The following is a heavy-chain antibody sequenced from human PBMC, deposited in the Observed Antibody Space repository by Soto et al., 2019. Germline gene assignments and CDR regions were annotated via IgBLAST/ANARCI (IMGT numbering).Heavy chain of an antibody. J-gene: IGHJ4*02. CDR1: GFTFDDYA. V-gene: IGHV3-9*01. Sequence: EVQLVESGGGLVEPGRSLRLSFAASGFTFDDYAMHWVRQVPGKGLEWVAGISWSSVTMGYADSVKGRFTISRDNAKNSLYLQMDSLRPDDTAFYYCARDHDEDFGYDLDYFDYWGQGTLVTVSA. D-gene: IGHD5-12*01. CDR3: ARDHDEDFGYDLDYFDY. CDR2: ISWSSVTM.